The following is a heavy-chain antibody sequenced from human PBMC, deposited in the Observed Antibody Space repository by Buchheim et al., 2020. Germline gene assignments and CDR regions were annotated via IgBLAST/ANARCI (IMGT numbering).Heavy chain of an antibody. V-gene: IGHV1-3*01. CDR2: IVAVNVNT. CDR1: GFTFTSYA. D-gene: IGHD4-23*01. CDR3: ARERSGNYDN. Sequence: QVQLVQSGAEVKKPGASLRISCETSGFTFTSYALHWVRQAPGQRLEWMGWIVAVNVNTKYSQNFQGRVTFTRDTSASTVYIDLSSLIPEDTAVYYCARERSGNYDNWGQGT. J-gene: IGHJ4*02.